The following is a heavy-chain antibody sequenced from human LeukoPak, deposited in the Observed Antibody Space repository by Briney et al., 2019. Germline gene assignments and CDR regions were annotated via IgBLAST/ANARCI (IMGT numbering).Heavy chain of an antibody. CDR2: ISYDGSNK. D-gene: IGHD2-2*01. J-gene: IGHJ3*02. CDR3: ARGRRVPAVMSIDAFDI. Sequence: GTSLRLSCAASGFTFSTCGMHWVRQAPGKGLEWVAVISYDGSNKYYADSVKGRFTISRDNSKNTLFLQMNSLRAEDTAVYYCARGRRVPAVMSIDAFDIWGQGTMVTVSS. CDR1: GFTFSTCG. V-gene: IGHV3-30*19.